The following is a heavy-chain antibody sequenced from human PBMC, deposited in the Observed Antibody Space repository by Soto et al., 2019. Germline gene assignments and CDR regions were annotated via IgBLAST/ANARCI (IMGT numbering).Heavy chain of an antibody. CDR2: IIPIFGTA. CDR1: GGTFSSYA. Sequence: QVQLVQSGAEVKQPGSSVKVSCKASGGTFSSYAISWVRQAPGQGLEWMGGIIPIFGTANYAQKFQGRVTITADESTSTAYMELSSLRSEDTAVYYCAYGSTPFGVVIMVFDYWGQGTLVTVSS. J-gene: IGHJ4*02. V-gene: IGHV1-69*01. D-gene: IGHD3-3*01. CDR3: AYGSTPFGVVIMVFDY.